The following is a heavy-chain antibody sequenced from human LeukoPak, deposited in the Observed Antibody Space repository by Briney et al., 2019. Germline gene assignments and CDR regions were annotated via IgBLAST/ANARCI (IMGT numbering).Heavy chain of an antibody. D-gene: IGHD4-17*01. CDR1: GYSFTSYW. Sequence: GESLKISCKGSGYSFTSYWIGWVRQMPGKGLEWMGIIYPGDSDTRYSPSFQGQVTISADKSISTAYLQWSSLKASDTAMYYCARHGFSKRDDYGDYRLGYFQHWGQGTLVTVSS. CDR3: ARHGFSKRDDYGDYRLGYFQH. J-gene: IGHJ1*01. CDR2: IYPGDSDT. V-gene: IGHV5-51*01.